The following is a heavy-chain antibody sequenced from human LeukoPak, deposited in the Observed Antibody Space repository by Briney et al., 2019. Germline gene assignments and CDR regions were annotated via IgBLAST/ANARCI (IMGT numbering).Heavy chain of an antibody. Sequence: PGGSLRLSCSASGFIFSSYWMSWVRQVPGKGLEWVANIKQDGTETSYVDSVEGRCTISRDNAKNSLFLQMNSLRADDTALYYCARGVTSAWYLRYFFEYWGQGIMVTVSS. CDR1: GFIFSSYW. CDR2: IKQDGTET. V-gene: IGHV3-7*03. J-gene: IGHJ4*02. D-gene: IGHD3-9*01. CDR3: ARGVTSAWYLRYFFEY.